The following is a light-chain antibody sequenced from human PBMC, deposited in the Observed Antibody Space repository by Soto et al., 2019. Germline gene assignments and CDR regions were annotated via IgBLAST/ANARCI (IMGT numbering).Light chain of an antibody. CDR3: QQYGSSPWT. J-gene: IGKJ1*01. V-gene: IGKV3-11*01. Sequence: EVLFTQSPVTLSLSPVERATLSFRASQSFRGLLAWYQQKPGQAPRLLIYDAYNRATGIPPRFSGSGSGTDFTLTISSLQSEDFAVYYCQQYGSSPWTFGQGTKVDIK. CDR1: QSFRGL. CDR2: DAY.